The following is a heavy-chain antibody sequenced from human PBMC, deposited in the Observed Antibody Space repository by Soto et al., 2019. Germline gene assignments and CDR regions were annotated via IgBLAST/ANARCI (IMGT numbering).Heavy chain of an antibody. CDR1: GFTFSSYS. CDR3: ARGTVGYCSSTSCSYYYYYGMDV. D-gene: IGHD2-2*01. Sequence: EVQLVESGGGLVKPGGSLRLSCAASGFTFSSYSMNWVRQAPGKGLEWVSSINTGSTYIYYADSVKGRFTISRDNAKNSLYLQMNSLRAEDTAVYYCARGTVGYCSSTSCSYYYYYGMDVWGQGTTVTVSS. J-gene: IGHJ6*02. V-gene: IGHV3-21*01. CDR2: INTGSTYI.